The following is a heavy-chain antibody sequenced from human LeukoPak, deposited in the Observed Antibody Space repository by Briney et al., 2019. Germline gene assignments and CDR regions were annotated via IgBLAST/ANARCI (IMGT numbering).Heavy chain of an antibody. D-gene: IGHD2-15*01. CDR3: ARGVVAAPQTLDY. CDR1: SGSISGFY. V-gene: IGHV4-59*01. Sequence: SQNLSLTCSGSSGSISGFYWIWIRQPPGKGLEWIGYIYYTRSTNYNPSLKSRVTIPVDTSKNQSSLKLSSVTAADTAVYYCARGVVAAPQTLDYWGQGTLVTVSS. J-gene: IGHJ4*02. CDR2: IYYTRST.